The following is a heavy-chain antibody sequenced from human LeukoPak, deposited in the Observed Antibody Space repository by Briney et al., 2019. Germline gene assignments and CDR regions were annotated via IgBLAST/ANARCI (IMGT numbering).Heavy chain of an antibody. J-gene: IGHJ3*02. CDR1: GFTFSSYG. D-gene: IGHD5-24*01. CDR2: IRYDGSNK. V-gene: IGHV3-30*02. Sequence: PGGSLRLSCAASGFTFSSYGMHWVRQAPGKGLEWVAFIRYDGSNKYYADSVKGRFTISRDNAKNSLYLQMNSLRAEDTAVYYCARDGDGYNFMIAFDIWGQGTMVTASS. CDR3: ARDGDGYNFMIAFDI.